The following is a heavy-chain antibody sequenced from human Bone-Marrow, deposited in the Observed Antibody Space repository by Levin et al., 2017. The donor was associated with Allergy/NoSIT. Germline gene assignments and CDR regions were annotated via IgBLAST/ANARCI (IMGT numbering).Heavy chain of an antibody. CDR2: IIPIFGTA. J-gene: IGHJ4*02. CDR1: GGTFSSYA. CDR3: ARAGIKRWLQKALQGGFDY. D-gene: IGHD5-24*01. Sequence: VASVKVSCKASGGTFSSYAISWVRQAPGQGLEWMGGIIPIFGTANYAQKFQGRVTITADESTSTAYMELSSLRSEDTAVYYCARAGIKRWLQKALQGGFDYWGQGTLVTVSS. V-gene: IGHV1-69*13.